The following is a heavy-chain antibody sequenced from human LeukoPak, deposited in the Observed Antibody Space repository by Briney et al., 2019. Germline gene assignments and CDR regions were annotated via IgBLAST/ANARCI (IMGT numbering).Heavy chain of an antibody. J-gene: IGHJ5*02. Sequence: ASVRVSCKASGYPFTMYGFNWVRQAPGQGLEWMGCICDNNGSTNYAQKFQGRVTMTTDTSTNTAYMDLTNLKSDDTAIYYCARGPRFDPWGQGTLVTVSS. V-gene: IGHV1-18*01. CDR2: ICDNNGST. CDR3: ARGPRFDP. CDR1: GYPFTMYG.